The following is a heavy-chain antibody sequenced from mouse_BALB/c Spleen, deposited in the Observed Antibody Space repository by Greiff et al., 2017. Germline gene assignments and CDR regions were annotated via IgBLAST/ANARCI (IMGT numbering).Heavy chain of an antibody. V-gene: IGHV5-12-1*01. CDR3: ARQVYGNYFFDY. CDR1: GFAFSSYD. CDR2: ISSGGGST. D-gene: IGHD2-1*01. Sequence: EVKLMESGGGLVKPGGSLKLSCAASGFAFSSYDMSWVRQTPEKRLEWVAYISSGGGSTYYPDTVKGRFTISRDNAKNTLYLQMSSLKSEDTAMYYCARQVYGNYFFDYWGQGTTLTVSS. J-gene: IGHJ2*01.